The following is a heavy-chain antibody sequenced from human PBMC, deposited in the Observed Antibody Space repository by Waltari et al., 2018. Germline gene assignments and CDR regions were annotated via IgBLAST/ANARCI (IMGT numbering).Heavy chain of an antibody. CDR2: IIQDGSEK. CDR1: GGSISSSSYY. Sequence: LQLQESGPGLVKPSETLSLTCTVSGGSISSSSYYWGWIRQPPGKGLEWVANIIQDGSEKYYVDSVTGRFTISRDNAENSLYLQMNSLRAEDTAVYYCARGVMFRATVVSNPQPGYFDYWGQGTLVTVSS. D-gene: IGHD4-17*01. J-gene: IGHJ4*02. CDR3: ARGVMFRATVVSNPQPGYFDY. V-gene: IGHV3-7*01.